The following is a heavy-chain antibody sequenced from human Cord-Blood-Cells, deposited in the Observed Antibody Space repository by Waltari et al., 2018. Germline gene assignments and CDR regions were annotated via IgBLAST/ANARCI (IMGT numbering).Heavy chain of an antibody. V-gene: IGHV1-24*01. Sequence: QVQLVQSGAEAKKPGASVKVSGKVSGYTLTELSIHGVRQAPGKGLEWMGGFDPEDGETIYAQKFQGRVTMTEDTSTDTAYMELSSLRSEDTAVYYCATGLSGWYRGDAFDIWGQGTMVTVSS. CDR2: FDPEDGET. J-gene: IGHJ3*02. CDR3: ATGLSGWYRGDAFDI. CDR1: GYTLTELS. D-gene: IGHD6-19*01.